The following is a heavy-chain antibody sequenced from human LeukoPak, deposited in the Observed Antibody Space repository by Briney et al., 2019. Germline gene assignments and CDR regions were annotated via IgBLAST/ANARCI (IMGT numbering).Heavy chain of an antibody. CDR1: GFTFSDYY. J-gene: IGHJ5*02. D-gene: IGHD4-17*01. CDR2: ISSSGSTI. CDR3: ARARPHDYGDYVTPFDP. Sequence: PGGSLRLSCAASGFTFSDYYMSWIRQAPGKGLEWVSYISSSGSTIYYADSVKGRFTISRDNAKNSLYLQMNSLRAEDTAVYYCARARPHDYGDYVTPFDPWGQGTLVTVSS. V-gene: IGHV3-11*04.